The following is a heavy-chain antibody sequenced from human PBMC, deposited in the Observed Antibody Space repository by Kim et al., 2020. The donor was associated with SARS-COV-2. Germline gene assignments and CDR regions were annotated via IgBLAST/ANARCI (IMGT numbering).Heavy chain of an antibody. Sequence: GGSLRLSCAASGFNSSTYGMHWVRQAPGRGLEWVAVSWSDEKNKYYADSVKGRFSISRDNAKNTVHLQMDSLRAEDTALYFCARDRGMMQLWPYLFDLWGQGTMVSVSA. CDR2: SWSDEKNK. D-gene: IGHD1-1*01. CDR3: ARDRGMMQLWPYLFDL. J-gene: IGHJ4*02. V-gene: IGHV3-33*08. CDR1: GFNSSTYG.